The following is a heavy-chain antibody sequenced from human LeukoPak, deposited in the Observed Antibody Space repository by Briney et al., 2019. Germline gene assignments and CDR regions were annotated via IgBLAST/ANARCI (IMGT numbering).Heavy chain of an antibody. D-gene: IGHD6-13*01. J-gene: IGHJ5*02. CDR3: ARCMVLSQGWCNWFDP. V-gene: IGHV3-23*01. CDR2: IRSGGGVT. CDR1: GFDLTTYA. Sequence: GGSLRLSCAASGFDLTTYAMTGVRQSPAKGLEWVSSIRSGGGVTYYADSVKGRFTISRDNSENTLHLQMNNLRVEDTARYFCARCMVLSQGWCNWFDPWGQGTLVTVSS.